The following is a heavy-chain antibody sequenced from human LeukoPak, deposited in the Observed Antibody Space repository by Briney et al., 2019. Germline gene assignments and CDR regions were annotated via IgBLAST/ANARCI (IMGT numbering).Heavy chain of an antibody. J-gene: IGHJ4*02. CDR1: GFTFSSYW. CDR3: ARANKYCGSTSCSSGDY. Sequence: GGSLRLSCAASGFTFSSYWMSWVRQAPGRGLEWVAYINQDGSEKYYVDSVKGRFTISKDNAENSLYLQMNSLRVEDTAVYYCARANKYCGSTSCSSGDYWGQGTLVTVSS. D-gene: IGHD2/OR15-2a*01. V-gene: IGHV3-7*01. CDR2: INQDGSEK.